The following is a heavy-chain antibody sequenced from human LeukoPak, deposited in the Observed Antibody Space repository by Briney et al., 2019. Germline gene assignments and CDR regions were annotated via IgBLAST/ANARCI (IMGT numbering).Heavy chain of an antibody. CDR2: ISGSGGST. CDR1: GFTFSSFA. J-gene: IGHJ3*01. V-gene: IGHV3-23*01. CDR3: AKDRSCTGSSCNVGS. D-gene: IGHD2-2*01. Sequence: GGSLRLSCAASGFTFSSFAMSWVRQAPGKGLEWVSAISGSGGSTYYADSVKGRFTVSRDNSKNTLFLQMNSLRAEDTAVYYCAKDRSCTGSSCNVGSWGQGTMVTVSS.